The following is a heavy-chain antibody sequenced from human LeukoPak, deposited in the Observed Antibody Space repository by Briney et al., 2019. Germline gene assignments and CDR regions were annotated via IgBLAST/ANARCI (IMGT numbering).Heavy chain of an antibody. D-gene: IGHD3-3*01. CDR3: ARELTIFGVVRSFDY. V-gene: IGHV4-61*02. J-gene: IGHJ4*02. CDR2: IYTSGST. Sequence: SETLSLTCTVSGGSISSGSYYWRWIRQPAGKGLEWIGRIYTSGSTNYNPSLKSRVTISVDTSKNQFSLKLSSVTAADTAVYYCARELTIFGVVRSFDYWGQGTLVTVSS. CDR1: GGSISSGSYY.